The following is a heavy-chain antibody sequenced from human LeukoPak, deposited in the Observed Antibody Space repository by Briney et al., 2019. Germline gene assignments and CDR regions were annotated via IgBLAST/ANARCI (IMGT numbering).Heavy chain of an antibody. CDR3: AKDQGGWFDP. CDR1: GFTFSTYS. J-gene: IGHJ5*02. CDR2: ISGSGGST. Sequence: GGSLRLSCAASGFTFSTYSMNWVRQAPGKGLEWVSAISGSGGSTYYADSVKGRFTISRDNSKNTLYLQMNSLRAEDTAVYYCAKDQGGWFDPWGQGTLVTVSS. V-gene: IGHV3-23*01. D-gene: IGHD1-26*01.